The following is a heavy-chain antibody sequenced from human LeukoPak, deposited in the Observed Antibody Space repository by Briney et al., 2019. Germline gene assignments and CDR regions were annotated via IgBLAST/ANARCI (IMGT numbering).Heavy chain of an antibody. J-gene: IGHJ4*02. CDR1: GFTFSSYG. CDR2: ISYDGRNK. V-gene: IGHV3-30*18. CDR3: AKDSSGWKDFDH. D-gene: IGHD6-19*01. Sequence: PGGSLRLSCAASGFTFSSYGIHWVRQAPGKGLEWVALISYDGRNKYYADSVKGRFTISRDNSKNTLYLQMNSLRAEDTAVYYCAKDSSGWKDFDHWGQGTLVTVSS.